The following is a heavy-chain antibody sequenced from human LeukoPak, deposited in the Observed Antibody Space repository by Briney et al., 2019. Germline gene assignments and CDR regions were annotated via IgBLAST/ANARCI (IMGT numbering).Heavy chain of an antibody. CDR2: IIPIFGTA. Sequence: SVKVSCKASGGTFSSYAISSVRQAPGQGLEWMGGIIPIFGTAHNAQKFQGRVTITADESTRTAYIDLSSLRSEDTAVYYCARGWAPGDIVVVPAAPFDPWGQATLVTVPS. D-gene: IGHD2-2*01. CDR1: GGTFSSYA. V-gene: IGHV1-69*13. CDR3: ARGWAPGDIVVVPAAPFDP. J-gene: IGHJ5*02.